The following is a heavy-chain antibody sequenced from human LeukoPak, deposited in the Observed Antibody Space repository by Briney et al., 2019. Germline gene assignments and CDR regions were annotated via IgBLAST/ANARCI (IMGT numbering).Heavy chain of an antibody. J-gene: IGHJ4*02. CDR3: ARGLYDSSGYYY. D-gene: IGHD3-22*01. CDR1: GFTFSSYS. V-gene: IGHV3-21*01. Sequence: GGSLRLSCAASGFTFSSYSMNWVRQAPVKGLEWVSSISSSSSYIYYADSVKGRFTISRDNAKNSLYLQMNSLRAEDTAVYYCARGLYDSSGYYYWGQGTLVTVSS. CDR2: ISSSSSYI.